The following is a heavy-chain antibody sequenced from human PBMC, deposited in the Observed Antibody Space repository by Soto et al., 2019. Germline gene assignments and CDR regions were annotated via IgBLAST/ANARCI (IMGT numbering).Heavy chain of an antibody. V-gene: IGHV1-3*01. J-gene: IGHJ6*02. D-gene: IGHD3-10*01. CDR3: ARDWRITMVWGVITDYYYGMDV. CDR1: GYTFTSYA. Sequence: QVQLVQSGAEVKKPGASVKVSCKASGYTFTSYAMHWVRQAPGQRLEWMGWINAGNGNTKYSQKFQGRVTITRDTSASTAYMELSSLRSEDTAVYYCARDWRITMVWGVITDYYYGMDVWGQGTTVTVSS. CDR2: INAGNGNT.